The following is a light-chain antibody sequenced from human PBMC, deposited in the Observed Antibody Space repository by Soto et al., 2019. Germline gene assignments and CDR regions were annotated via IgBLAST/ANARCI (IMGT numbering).Light chain of an antibody. Sequence: DIQLTQSPSFLSASVGDRVTITCRASQGIRDFLAWYQQKPGKAPKLLIYAASTLQAGVATRFSGFASGTEFTLTISNLQPADSATYYCQQFNVYPLTFGGGTKVEIK. J-gene: IGKJ4*01. CDR1: QGIRDF. CDR2: AAS. CDR3: QQFNVYPLT. V-gene: IGKV1-9*01.